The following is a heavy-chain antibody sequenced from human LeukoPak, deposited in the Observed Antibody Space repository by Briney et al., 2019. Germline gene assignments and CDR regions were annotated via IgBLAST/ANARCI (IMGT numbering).Heavy chain of an antibody. J-gene: IGHJ4*02. Sequence: PSETLSLTCTVSGGSISSGSYYWSWIRQPAGKGLEWIGRIYTSGSTNYNPSLKSRVTISVDTSKNQFSLKLSSVTAADTAVYYCARVPITGDSSFDYWGQGTLVTVSS. CDR1: GGSISSGSYY. CDR2: IYTSGST. V-gene: IGHV4-61*02. D-gene: IGHD7-27*01. CDR3: ARVPITGDSSFDY.